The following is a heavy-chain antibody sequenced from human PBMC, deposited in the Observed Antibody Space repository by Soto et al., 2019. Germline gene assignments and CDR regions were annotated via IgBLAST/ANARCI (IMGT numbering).Heavy chain of an antibody. CDR3: ARSARYCSGGSCHSYIDY. J-gene: IGHJ4*02. D-gene: IGHD2-15*01. V-gene: IGHV4-30-2*01. Sequence: SETLSLTCAVSGGSISSGGYSWSWIRQPPGNGLEWIGYIYHIGSTYYNPSLKSRVTISVDRSKNQFSLKLSSVTAADTAVYYCARSARYCSGGSCHSYIDYWGQGPLLTV. CDR2: IYHIGST. CDR1: GGSISSGGYS.